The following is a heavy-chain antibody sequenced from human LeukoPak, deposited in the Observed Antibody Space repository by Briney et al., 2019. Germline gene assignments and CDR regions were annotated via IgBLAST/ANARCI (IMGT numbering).Heavy chain of an antibody. D-gene: IGHD5-18*01. CDR1: GFTFSSYG. CDR3: ARDAMDTAMVAAGYFDY. V-gene: IGHV3-33*01. Sequence: PGGSLRLSCAASGFTFSSYGMHWVRQAPGKGLEWVAVIWYDGSNKYYADSVKGRFTISRDNSKNTLYLQINSLRAEDTAVYYCARDAMDTAMVAAGYFDYWGQGTLVTVSS. J-gene: IGHJ4*02. CDR2: IWYDGSNK.